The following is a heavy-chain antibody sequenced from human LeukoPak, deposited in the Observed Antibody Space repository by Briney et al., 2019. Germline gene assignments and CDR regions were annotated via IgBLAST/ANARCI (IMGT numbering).Heavy chain of an antibody. V-gene: IGHV3-74*01. D-gene: IGHD3-22*01. CDR3: ARGGDQDYSDSRGYDY. CDR1: GFTFSSYW. J-gene: IGHJ4*02. CDR2: INTTGSSP. Sequence: GGSLRLSCAASGFTFSSYWMHWVRQAPGKGLEWVSRINTTGSSPSYADYVKGRFTISRDNAKNTLYLQMNSLRADDTAVYYCARGGDQDYSDSRGYDYWGKGTLVTVSS.